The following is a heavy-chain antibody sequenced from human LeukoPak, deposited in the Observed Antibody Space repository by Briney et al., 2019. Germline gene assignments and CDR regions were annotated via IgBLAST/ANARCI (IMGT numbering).Heavy chain of an antibody. J-gene: IGHJ4*02. CDR3: ARAVGDILTGYYQGIDY. V-gene: IGHV1-18*01. D-gene: IGHD3-9*01. CDR2: ISAYNGNT. CDR1: GYTFTSYG. Sequence: ASVKVSCKASGYTFTSYGISWVRQAPGQGLEWMGWISAYNGNTNYAQKLQGRVTMTTDTSTSTAYMELRSLRSDDTAVYYCARAVGDILTGYYQGIDYWGQGTLVTVSS.